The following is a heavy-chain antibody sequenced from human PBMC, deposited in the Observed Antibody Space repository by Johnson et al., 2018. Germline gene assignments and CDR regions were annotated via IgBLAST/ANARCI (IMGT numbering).Heavy chain of an antibody. CDR3: AKDGCSSISCYGLGFKYYGMDV. CDR1: GLTFNRYA. CDR2: ISYDGDNR. V-gene: IGHV3-30*18. D-gene: IGHD2-2*01. J-gene: IGHJ6*02. Sequence: QVQLVESGGGVVQAGRSLRLSCAASGLTFNRYAMHWVRQAPGKGLEWVAVISYDGDNRHYSDSVKGRFTISRDNSKNTLFLQMYSLRAEDTAVYYCAKDGCSSISCYGLGFKYYGMDVWGQGTTVTVSS.